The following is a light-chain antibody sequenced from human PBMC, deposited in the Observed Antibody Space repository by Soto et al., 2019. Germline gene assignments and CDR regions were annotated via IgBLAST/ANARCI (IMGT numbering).Light chain of an antibody. V-gene: IGLV3-21*01. Sequence: SYELTQPPSVSVAPGETARISCGGNNIGSKGVHWYQQKPGQAPVLVIYSDTDLPPVIPERFSGSNSANMATLTISRVEAGDGAHYYCQVWASGSAHVLFGGGTKLTVL. CDR2: SDT. CDR3: QVWASGSAHVL. J-gene: IGLJ2*01. CDR1: NIGSKG.